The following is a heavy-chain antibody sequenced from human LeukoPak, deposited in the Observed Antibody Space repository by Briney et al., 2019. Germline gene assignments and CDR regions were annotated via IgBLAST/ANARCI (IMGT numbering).Heavy chain of an antibody. J-gene: IGHJ4*02. V-gene: IGHV3-23*01. Sequence: PGGSLRLSCAASGFTFSSNAMSWVRQAPGRGLEWVSGNSGSGGSTYYIDSVKGRSTISRDNSESTLYLQMNSLRAEDTAVYYCAKDLHRYYDSSNYYQVYWGQGTLVTVSS. CDR1: GFTFSSNA. CDR3: AKDLHRYYDSSNYYQVY. CDR2: NSGSGGST. D-gene: IGHD3-22*01.